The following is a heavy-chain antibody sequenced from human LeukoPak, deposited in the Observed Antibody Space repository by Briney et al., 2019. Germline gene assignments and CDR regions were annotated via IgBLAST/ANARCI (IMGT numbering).Heavy chain of an antibody. J-gene: IGHJ6*03. CDR3: AKDVMHYGSGRPYCMDV. D-gene: IGHD3-10*01. Sequence: GGSLRLSCAASGFNVSSNYMSWVRQAPGKGLEWVSVIYSGGSTYYADSVKGRFTISRDNSKNMLYLQMNSLRAEDTAVYYCAKDVMHYGSGRPYCMDVWGKGTTVTISS. CDR2: IYSGGST. V-gene: IGHV3-66*02. CDR1: GFNVSSNY.